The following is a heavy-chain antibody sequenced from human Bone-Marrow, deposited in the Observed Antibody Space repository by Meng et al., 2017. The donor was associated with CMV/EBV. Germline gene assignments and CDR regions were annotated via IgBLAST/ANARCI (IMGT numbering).Heavy chain of an antibody. J-gene: IGHJ4*02. CDR3: ARGDLTMVRGATDY. D-gene: IGHD3-10*01. Sequence: ASVKVSCKASGYTFTGYYMHWVRQAPGQGLEWMGWINPNSGGTNYAQKFQGRVTMTRDTSISTAYMELSRLRSDDTAVYYCARGDLTMVRGATDYWGQGTLVTVSS. CDR1: GYTFTGYY. V-gene: IGHV1-2*02. CDR2: INPNSGGT.